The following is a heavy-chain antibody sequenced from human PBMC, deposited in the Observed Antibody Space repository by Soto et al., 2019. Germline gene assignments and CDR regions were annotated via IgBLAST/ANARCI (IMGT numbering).Heavy chain of an antibody. J-gene: IGHJ5*02. CDR1: GFTFNSYA. D-gene: IGHD5-12*01. V-gene: IGHV3-23*01. Sequence: GSLRIFCAVAGFTFNSYAMNWVRQAPGKGLEWVSSISGSGRTTYYADAVKGRFTISRDNSKNTLFLQMKSLRSEDTAVYYCAKGVTTIVATGSWFDHWGQGTLVTVSS. CDR3: AKGVTTIVATGSWFDH. CDR2: ISGSGRTT.